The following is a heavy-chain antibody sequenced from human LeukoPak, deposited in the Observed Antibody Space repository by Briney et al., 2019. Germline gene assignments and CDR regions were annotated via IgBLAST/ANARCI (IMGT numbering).Heavy chain of an antibody. CDR2: ISAYNGNT. D-gene: IGHD3-22*01. CDR1: GYTFTSYG. CDR3: ARGLDSSGYYYVFDY. J-gene: IGHJ4*02. V-gene: IGHV1-18*01. Sequence: GASVKVSRKASGYTFTSYGISWVRQAPGQGLEWMGWISAYNGNTNYAQKLQGRVTMTTDTSTSTAYMELRSLRSDDTAVYYCARGLDSSGYYYVFDYWGQGTLVTVSS.